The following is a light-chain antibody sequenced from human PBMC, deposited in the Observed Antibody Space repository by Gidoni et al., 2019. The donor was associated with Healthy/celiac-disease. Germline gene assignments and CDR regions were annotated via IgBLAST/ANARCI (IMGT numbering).Light chain of an antibody. CDR3: QSYDSSLSGRGV. J-gene: IGLJ3*02. CDR1: SSNNGAGYD. Sequence: QSVLTQPPSVSGAPGQRVTISCTGSSSNNGAGYDVHWYQQLPGPAPKLLIYGNSNRPSGFPDLFSGSKSGTSASLAITGLQAEDEADYYCQSYDSSLSGRGVFGGGTKLTVL. CDR2: GNS. V-gene: IGLV1-40*01.